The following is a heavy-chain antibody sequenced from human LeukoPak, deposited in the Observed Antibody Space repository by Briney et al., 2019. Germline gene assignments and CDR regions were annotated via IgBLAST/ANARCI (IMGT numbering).Heavy chain of an antibody. CDR2: ISAYNGNT. J-gene: IGHJ4*02. V-gene: IGHV1-18*01. CDR1: GYTFTSYG. CDR3: ARDSWSGYCPQY. D-gene: IGHD3-3*01. Sequence: ASVKVTCKASGYTFTSYGISWVRQAPGQGLEWMGWISAYNGNTNYAQKLQGRVTMTTDTSTSTAYMELRSLRSDDTAVYYCARDSWSGYCPQYWGQGTLVTVSS.